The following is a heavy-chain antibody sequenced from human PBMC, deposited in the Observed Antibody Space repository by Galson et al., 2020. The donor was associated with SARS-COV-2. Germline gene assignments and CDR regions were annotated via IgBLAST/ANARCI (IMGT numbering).Heavy chain of an antibody. CDR1: GFTFSTHW. J-gene: IGHJ4*02. V-gene: IGHV3-7*04. D-gene: IGHD7-27*01. Sequence: QAGGSLRLSCVGSGFTFSTHWMSWVRQAPGKGLEWVADIQPDGRDKYYVDSVKGRFTVARDNAKNSLYLQMNSLAGEDTAVYYCAGGHWGRDYWGQGTLVTVSS. CDR2: IQPDGRDK. CDR3: AGGHWGRDY.